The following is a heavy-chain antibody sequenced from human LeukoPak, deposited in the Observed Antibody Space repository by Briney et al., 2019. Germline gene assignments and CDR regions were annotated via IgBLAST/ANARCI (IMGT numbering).Heavy chain of an antibody. CDR3: AKSAQRSGSSPLPYYYYMDV. J-gene: IGHJ6*03. D-gene: IGHD1-26*01. CDR1: GFTFSSYA. CDR2: ISGGGGST. V-gene: IGHV3-23*01. Sequence: PGGSLRLFCAASGFTFSSYAMSWVRQAPGKGLEWVSAISGGGGSTYYADSVKGRFTISRDNSKNTLYLQMNSLRAEDTAVYYCAKSAQRSGSSPLPYYYYMDVWGKGTTVTVSS.